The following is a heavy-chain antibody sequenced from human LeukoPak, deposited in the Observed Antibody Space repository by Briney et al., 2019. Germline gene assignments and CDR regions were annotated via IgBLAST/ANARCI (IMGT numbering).Heavy chain of an antibody. D-gene: IGHD4-23*01. Sequence: PGGSLRLSCAASGFTFSDYYMSWIRQAPGKGLEWVSYINSGGSTIYYADSVKGRFTISRDNAKNSLYLQMNSLRAEDTAVYYCARPAYGGNYYFDYWGQGTLVTVSS. J-gene: IGHJ4*02. CDR1: GFTFSDYY. V-gene: IGHV3-11*01. CDR2: INSGGSTI. CDR3: ARPAYGGNYYFDY.